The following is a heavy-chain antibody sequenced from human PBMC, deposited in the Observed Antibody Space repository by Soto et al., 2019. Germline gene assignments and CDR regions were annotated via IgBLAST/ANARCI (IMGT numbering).Heavy chain of an antibody. D-gene: IGHD6-13*01. CDR3: ARLERGVYAAAGTPNFDY. Sequence: QVQLQESGPGLVKPSQTLSLTCTVSGGSISSGGYYWSWIRQHPGKGLEWIGYIYYSGSTYYNPSLKSRVNISVDTSKNQFSLKLSSVTAADTAVYYCARLERGVYAAAGTPNFDYWGQGTLDTVSS. J-gene: IGHJ4*02. V-gene: IGHV4-31*03. CDR1: GGSISSGGYY. CDR2: IYYSGST.